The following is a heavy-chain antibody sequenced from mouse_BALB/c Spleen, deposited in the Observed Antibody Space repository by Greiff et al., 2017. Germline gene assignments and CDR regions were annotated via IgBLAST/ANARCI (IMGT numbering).Heavy chain of an antibody. D-gene: IGHD2-9*01. Sequence: EVQLQESGPGLVQPSQSLSLTCSVTGYSITSGYYWNWIRQFPGNTLAWMGYISYDGSNNYNPSLKNRFSITRDTSKNQFFLNLNSVTTEYTATYDCAREGAYYGNDDGYFDVGGAGTTITGSA. J-gene: IGHJ1*01. CDR1: GYSITSGYY. CDR3: AREGAYYGNDDGYFDV. V-gene: IGHV3-6*02. CDR2: ISYDGSN.